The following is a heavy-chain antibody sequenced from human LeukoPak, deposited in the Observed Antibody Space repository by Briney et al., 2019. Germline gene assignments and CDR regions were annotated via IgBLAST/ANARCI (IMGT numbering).Heavy chain of an antibody. CDR1: GFTFSSYW. Sequence: GGSLRLSCAASGFTFSSYWMHWVRQAPGKGLEWVSRINTDGSTTNYADSVKGRVTIYRDSAKNTLYLQMNSLRAEDTAVYYCARAGYSSGWYLGYFDYWGQGTLVTVSS. CDR2: INTDGSTT. V-gene: IGHV3-74*01. CDR3: ARAGYSSGWYLGYFDY. D-gene: IGHD6-19*01. J-gene: IGHJ4*02.